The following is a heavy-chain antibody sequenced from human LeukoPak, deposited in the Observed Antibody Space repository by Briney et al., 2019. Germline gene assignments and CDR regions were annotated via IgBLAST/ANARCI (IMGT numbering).Heavy chain of an antibody. V-gene: IGHV3-66*01. D-gene: IGHD5-18*01. CDR2: IYSGGST. J-gene: IGHJ4*02. Sequence: GGSLRLSCAASGFTFSSYAMSWVRQAPGKGLEWVSVIYSGGSTYYADSVKGRFTISRDNSKNTLYLQMNSLRAEDTAVYYCARGPGYSYGYYWGQGTLVTVSS. CDR3: ARGPGYSYGYY. CDR1: GFTFSSYA.